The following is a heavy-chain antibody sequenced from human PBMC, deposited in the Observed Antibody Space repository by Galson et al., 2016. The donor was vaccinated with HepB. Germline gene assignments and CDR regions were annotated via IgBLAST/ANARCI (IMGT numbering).Heavy chain of an antibody. D-gene: IGHD1-26*01. V-gene: IGHV4-38-2*02. J-gene: IGHJ4*02. Sequence: SETLSLTCTVSGYSFRSGSLWGWMRQPPGKGLEWMGSMYQSGNIYYNPSLKSRLAISGDTSNNQLSLRLRSVTAADTAVYYCARGGSGISPFDFWGQGVLVTVSS. CDR1: GYSFRSGSL. CDR3: ARGGSGISPFDF. CDR2: MYQSGNI.